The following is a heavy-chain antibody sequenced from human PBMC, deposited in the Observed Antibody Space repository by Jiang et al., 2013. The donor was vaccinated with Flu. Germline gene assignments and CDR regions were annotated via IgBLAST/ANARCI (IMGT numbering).Heavy chain of an antibody. J-gene: IGHJ6*02. CDR3: ARDRSRYGYGPYTGGMDV. CDR2: FYYSGGA. Sequence: GPGLVKPSQTLSLTCNVSGDSIKSRDYFWSWIRQSPGKGLEFLGYFYYSGGAYNPSLRNRLTISGDTSKNQVSLTLRSVTGADTAVYYCARDRSRYGYGPYTGGMDVWGQGTTVTVSS. CDR1: GDSIKSRDYF. V-gene: IGHV4-30-4*01. D-gene: IGHD5-18*01.